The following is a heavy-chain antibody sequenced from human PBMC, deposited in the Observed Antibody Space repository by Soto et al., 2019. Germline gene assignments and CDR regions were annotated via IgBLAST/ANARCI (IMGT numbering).Heavy chain of an antibody. CDR2: LKEDGTTK. CDR1: GFTFSTYW. D-gene: IGHD1-26*01. J-gene: IGHJ5*02. CDR3: ARVREWGWFGP. Sequence: EEQLVESGGGLVQPGGSLRLSCAASGFTFSTYWMGWVRQAPGKGLDWVANLKEDGTTKYYVDSVKGRFTISGDNPKNSLYLQMNSLRAEDTAIYYCARVREWGWFGPWGQGTLVTVSS. V-gene: IGHV3-7*03.